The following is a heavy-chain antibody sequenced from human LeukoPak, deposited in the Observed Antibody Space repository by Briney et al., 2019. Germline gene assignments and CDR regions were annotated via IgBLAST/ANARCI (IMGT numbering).Heavy chain of an antibody. D-gene: IGHD3-10*01. V-gene: IGHV3-30*02. CDR2: IRYDGSNK. J-gene: IGHJ4*02. CDR3: AKDIGYDY. Sequence: GSLRLSCAASGFTYISYGMHWVRQAPGKGLEWVAFIRYDGSNKYYADSVKGRFTISRDNSKNTLYLQMNSLRAEDTAVYYCAKDIGYDYCGQGTLVPVTA. CDR1: GFTYISYG.